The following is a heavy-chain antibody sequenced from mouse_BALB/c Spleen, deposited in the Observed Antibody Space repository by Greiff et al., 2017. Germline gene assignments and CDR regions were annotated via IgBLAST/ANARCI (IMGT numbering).Heavy chain of an antibody. D-gene: IGHD1-2*01. Sequence: VKVVESGPGLVAPSQSLSITCTVSGFSLTSYGVHWVRQPPGTGLEWLGVIWAGGSTNYNSALMSRLSISKDNSKSQVFLKMNSLQTDDTAMYYCARVHYNEKYVDNWGQGTTLKVS. J-gene: IGHJ2*01. CDR1: GFSLTSYG. CDR2: IWAGGST. V-gene: IGHV2-9*02. CDR3: ARVHYNEKYVDN.